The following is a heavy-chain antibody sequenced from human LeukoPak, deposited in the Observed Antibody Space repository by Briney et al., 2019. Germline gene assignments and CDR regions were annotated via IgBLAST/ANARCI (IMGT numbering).Heavy chain of an antibody. Sequence: ASVKVSCKASGNTFTGYYMHWVRQAPGQGLDWMGRINPNSGGTNYAQKFQGRVTMTRDRSISTAYMELSRLRSDDTAVYYCARGRLVVPAAMPVSIDYWGQGTLVTVSS. V-gene: IGHV1-2*06. CDR2: INPNSGGT. D-gene: IGHD2-2*01. CDR1: GNTFTGYY. CDR3: ARGRLVVPAAMPVSIDY. J-gene: IGHJ4*02.